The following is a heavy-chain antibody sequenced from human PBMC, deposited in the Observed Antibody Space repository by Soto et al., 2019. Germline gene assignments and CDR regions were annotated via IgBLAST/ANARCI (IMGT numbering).Heavy chain of an antibody. CDR1: GGSISSSRYY. Sequence: SETLSLTCTVSGGSISSSRYYWGWIRQPPGKGLEWIGSVFYSGTTFYHPSLKSRVTISVDTSKNQFSLKLSSVTAADTAVYYCARRLESFYDFWSGSAAFDIWGQGTMVTV. V-gene: IGHV4-39*01. CDR3: ARRLESFYDFWSGSAAFDI. J-gene: IGHJ3*02. CDR2: VFYSGTT. D-gene: IGHD3-3*01.